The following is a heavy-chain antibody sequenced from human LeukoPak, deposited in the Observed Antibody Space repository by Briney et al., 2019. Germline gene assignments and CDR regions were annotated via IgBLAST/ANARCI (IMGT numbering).Heavy chain of an antibody. D-gene: IGHD6-13*01. Sequence: SETLSLTCAVYSGSFSGYYWSWIRQPPGKGLEWIGEINHSGSTNYNPSLKSRVTISVDTSKNQFSLKLSSVTAADTAVYYCARGCIAAAGTPSSWFDPWGQGTLVTVSS. J-gene: IGHJ5*02. CDR1: SGSFSGYY. CDR2: INHSGST. CDR3: ARGCIAAAGTPSSWFDP. V-gene: IGHV4-34*01.